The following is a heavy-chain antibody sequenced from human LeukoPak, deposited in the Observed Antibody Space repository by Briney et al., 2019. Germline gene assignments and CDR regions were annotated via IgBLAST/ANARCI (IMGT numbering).Heavy chain of an antibody. V-gene: IGHV4-34*01. CDR1: GGSFSGYY. CDR3: ARGKGGSYGDYYYYMDV. CDR2: INHSGST. D-gene: IGHD1-26*01. Sequence: SSETLSLTCAVYGGSFSGYYWSWIRQPPGKGLEWIGEINHSGSTNYNPSPKSRVTISVDTSKNQFSLKLSSVTAADTAVYYCARGKGGSYGDYYYYMDVWGKGTTVTVSS. J-gene: IGHJ6*03.